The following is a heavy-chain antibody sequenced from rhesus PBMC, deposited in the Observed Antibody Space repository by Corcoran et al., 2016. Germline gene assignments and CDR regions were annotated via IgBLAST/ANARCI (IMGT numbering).Heavy chain of an antibody. J-gene: IGHJ4*01. CDR3: ARGSPITIFGLVISEYFDY. Sequence: QLQLQESGPGLVKPSETLSLTCAVSGGSISSNYWSWIRQPPGKGLEWIGRISGSGGSPDYNPSRKSRVPISTGTSKNQFYPKLSSVTAADTAVYYCARGSPITIFGLVISEYFDYWGQGVLVTVSS. D-gene: IGHD3-3*01. CDR2: ISGSGGSP. CDR1: GGSISSNY. V-gene: IGHV4-173*01.